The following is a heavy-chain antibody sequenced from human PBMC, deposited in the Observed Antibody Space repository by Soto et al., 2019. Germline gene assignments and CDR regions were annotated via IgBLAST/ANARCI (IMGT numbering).Heavy chain of an antibody. CDR3: ARASDCSSTSCYPYYYYYGMDV. CDR1: GGSISSGGYY. CDR2: IYYSGST. D-gene: IGHD2-2*01. Sequence: PSETLSLTCTVSGGSISSGGYYWSWIRQHPGKGLEWIGYIYYSGSTYYSPSLKSRVTISVDTSKNQFSLKLSSVTAADTAVYYCARASDCSSTSCYPYYYYYGMDVWGQGTTVTVSS. V-gene: IGHV4-31*03. J-gene: IGHJ6*02.